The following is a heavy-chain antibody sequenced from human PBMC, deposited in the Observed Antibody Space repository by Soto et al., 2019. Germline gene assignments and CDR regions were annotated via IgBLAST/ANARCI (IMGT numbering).Heavy chain of an antibody. CDR3: ARGFATMIVVAYQDAFDI. CDR2: IIPIFGTA. V-gene: IGHV1-69*13. CDR1: GGTFSSYA. J-gene: IGHJ3*02. Sequence: ASVKVSCQASGGTFSSYAISWVRQAPGQGLEWMGGIIPIFGTANYAQKFQGRVTITADESTSTAYMELSSLRSEDTAVYYCARGFATMIVVAYQDAFDIWGQGTMVTVSS. D-gene: IGHD3-22*01.